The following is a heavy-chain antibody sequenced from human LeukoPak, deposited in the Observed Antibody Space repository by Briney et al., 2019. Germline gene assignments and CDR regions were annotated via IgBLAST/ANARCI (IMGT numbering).Heavy chain of an antibody. CDR3: ARGREVLEPPTDS. V-gene: IGHV3-30*03. CDR2: ISHDGNKK. D-gene: IGHD1-26*01. J-gene: IGHJ4*02. CDR1: GVTPCRYV. Sequence: RGCLRLSCADSGVTPCRYVVHRVREAPGKGREWVAVISHDGNKKYSVDSVKGRVTISRDNSKNTLYLEMNSLRPEDTAVYFCARGREVLEPPTDSWGQGTLVTVSS.